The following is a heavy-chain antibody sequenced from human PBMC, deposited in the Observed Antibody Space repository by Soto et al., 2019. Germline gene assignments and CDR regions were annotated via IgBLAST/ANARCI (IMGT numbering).Heavy chain of an antibody. V-gene: IGHV3-23*01. CDR3: AKDGSKGPLYGSSAFDI. Sequence: RVPQATRKGLEWVSAISGSGGSTYYADSVKGRFTISRDNSKNTLYLQMNSLRAEDTAVYYCAKDGSKGPLYGSSAFDIWGQGTMVTVSS. J-gene: IGHJ3*02. CDR2: ISGSGGST. D-gene: IGHD3-10*01.